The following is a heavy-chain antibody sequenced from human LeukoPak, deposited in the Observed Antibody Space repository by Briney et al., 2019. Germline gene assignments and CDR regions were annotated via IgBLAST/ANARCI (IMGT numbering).Heavy chain of an antibody. J-gene: IGHJ6*02. D-gene: IGHD1-20*01. CDR1: GGSISSGGYS. Sequence: SQTLSLTCAVPGGSISSGGYSWSWIRQPPGKGLEWIGYIYHSGSTYYNPSLKSRVTISVDRSKNQFSLKLSSVTAADTAVYYCARAVTGTHYGMDVWGQGTTVTVSS. V-gene: IGHV4-30-2*01. CDR2: IYHSGST. CDR3: ARAVTGTHYGMDV.